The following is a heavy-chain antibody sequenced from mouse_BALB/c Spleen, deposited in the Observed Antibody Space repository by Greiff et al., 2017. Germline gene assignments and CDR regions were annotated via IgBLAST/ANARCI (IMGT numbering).Heavy chain of an antibody. D-gene: IGHD1-2*01. J-gene: IGHJ1*01. CDR3: VGHYYGYWYFDV. CDR2: IRSKSNNYAT. Sequence: EVHLVESGGGLVQPKGSLKLSCAASGFTFNTYAMNWVRQAPGKGLEWVARIRSKSNNYATYYADSVKDRFTISRDDSQSMLYLQMNNLKTEDTAMYYCVGHYYGYWYFDVWGAGTTVTVSS. CDR1: GFTFNTYA. V-gene: IGHV10-1*02.